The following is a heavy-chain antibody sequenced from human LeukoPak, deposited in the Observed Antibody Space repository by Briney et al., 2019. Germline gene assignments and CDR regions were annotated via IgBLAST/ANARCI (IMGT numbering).Heavy chain of an antibody. D-gene: IGHD1-26*01. CDR1: GFTFSSYW. Sequence: GGSLRLSCAASGFTFSSYWMSWVRQAPGKGLEWVANIKQDGSEKYYVDSVKGRFTISRDNAKNSLYLQMNSLRAEDKAVYYCARGSSGSYYTLFDYWGQGTLVTVSS. CDR2: IKQDGSEK. J-gene: IGHJ4*02. V-gene: IGHV3-7*01. CDR3: ARGSSGSYYTLFDY.